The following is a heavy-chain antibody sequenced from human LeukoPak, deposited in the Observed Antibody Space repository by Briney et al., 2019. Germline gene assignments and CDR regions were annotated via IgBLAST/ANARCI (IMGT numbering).Heavy chain of an antibody. CDR1: GFTFSSYA. V-gene: IGHV3-30*01. CDR3: ARGGGYYYDSSGYYFDY. Sequence: GGSLRLSCAASGFTFSSYAMHWVRQAPGKGLEWVAVISYDGSNKYYADSVKGRFTISRDNSKNTLYLQMNSLRAEDTAVYYCARGGGYYYDSSGYYFDYWSQGTLVTVSS. D-gene: IGHD3-22*01. CDR2: ISYDGSNK. J-gene: IGHJ4*02.